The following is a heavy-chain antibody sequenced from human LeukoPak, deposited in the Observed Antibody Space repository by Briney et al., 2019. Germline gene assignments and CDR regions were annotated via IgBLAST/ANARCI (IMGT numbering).Heavy chain of an antibody. Sequence: GGSLRLSCAASGFTFSDYYMSWIRQAPGKGLEWVSYISSSGSTIYYADSVKGRFTISRDNAKNSLYLQMNSLRADDTAVYYCARVRSGWYFSYYYSYMDVWGKGTTVTISS. D-gene: IGHD6-19*01. CDR3: ARVRSGWYFSYYYSYMDV. V-gene: IGHV3-11*04. J-gene: IGHJ6*03. CDR1: GFTFSDYY. CDR2: ISSSGSTI.